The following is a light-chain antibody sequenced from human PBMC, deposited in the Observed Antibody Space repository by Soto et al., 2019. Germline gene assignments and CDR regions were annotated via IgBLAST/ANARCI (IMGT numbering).Light chain of an antibody. J-gene: IGKJ2*01. V-gene: IGKV1-39*01. CDR3: QQSYNTPYT. CDR2: SAS. CDR1: QSINTY. Sequence: DIQMTQSPTSLSASVGDRVTITCRASQSINTYLNWYQQKPGKAPNRLIYSASSLQSGVPSRFSGSGYGTDFTLTISSLQPEDFATYFCQQSYNTPYTFGQGTKLEIK.